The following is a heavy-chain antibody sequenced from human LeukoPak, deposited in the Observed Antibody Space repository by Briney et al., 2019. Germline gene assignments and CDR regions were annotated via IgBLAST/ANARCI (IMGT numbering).Heavy chain of an antibody. D-gene: IGHD6-19*01. V-gene: IGHV1-18*01. CDR3: ARGHSSGRDYYFDT. J-gene: IGHJ4*02. CDR1: GYTFATYS. Sequence: ASEKVSCKTSGYTFATYSINWVRQAPGQGLEWMGWISGYSGSTNYAQKLQGRVTMTTDTSTTTAYMELRSLKSDDTAVYYCARGHSSGRDYYFDTWGQGTLVTVSS. CDR2: ISGYSGST.